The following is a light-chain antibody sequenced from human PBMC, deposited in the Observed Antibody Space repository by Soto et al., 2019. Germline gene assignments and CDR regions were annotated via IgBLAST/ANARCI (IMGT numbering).Light chain of an antibody. CDR1: SGHSSYI. V-gene: IGLV4-60*02. CDR3: ETWDSNNWV. CDR2: LEGSGNY. Sequence: QLVLTQSSSASASLGSSVKLTCTLSSGHSSYIIEWHQQQPGKAPRYLMKLEGSGNYNKGSGVPDRFSGSSSGADRYLTISNLQFEDEADYYCETWDSNNWVFGGGTKLTVL. J-gene: IGLJ3*02.